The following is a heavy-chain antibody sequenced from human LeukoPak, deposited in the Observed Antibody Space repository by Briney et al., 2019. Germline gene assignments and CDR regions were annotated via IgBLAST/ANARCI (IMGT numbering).Heavy chain of an antibody. D-gene: IGHD3-16*02. CDR2: ISSNGGST. CDR1: GFTFSSYA. Sequence: GGSLRLSCAASGFTFSSYAMHWVRQAPGKGLEYVSAISSNGGSTYYANSVKGRFTISRDNSKSTLYLQMGSLRAEDMAVYYCARDGLSINYYYYYMDVWGKGTTVTVSS. V-gene: IGHV3-64*01. J-gene: IGHJ6*03. CDR3: ARDGLSINYYYYYMDV.